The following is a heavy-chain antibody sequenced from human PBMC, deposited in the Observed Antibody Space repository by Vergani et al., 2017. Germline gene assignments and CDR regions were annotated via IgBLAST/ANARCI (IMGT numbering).Heavy chain of an antibody. J-gene: IGHJ5*01. CDR1: GFSFSGYW. V-gene: IGHV3-74*01. CDR2: IKSDGSIT. CDR3: VRARCSGPCFMSNWFDS. Sequence: EVQLVESGGGLIHPGGSLRLSCEGSGFSFSGYWMHWVRQSPEKGLVWVSLIKSDGSITNYADSVKGRFTISRDNAKNTLYLEMNSLRGDDTAIYYCVRARCSGPCFMSNWFDSWGQGTLVTVSS. D-gene: IGHD5-12*01.